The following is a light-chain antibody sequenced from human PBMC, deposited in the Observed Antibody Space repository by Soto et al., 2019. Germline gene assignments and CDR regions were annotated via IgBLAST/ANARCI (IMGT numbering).Light chain of an antibody. J-gene: IGKJ4*01. CDR2: AAS. CDR3: QQYHKWPPFT. CDR1: QRISGTY. Sequence: EIVLTQSPGTLSLSPGERATLSCRASQRISGTYLAWYQQKPGQAPSLLIYAASSRAAGIPDRFSGSGSGTDFTLTISRLEPEDFAVYYCQQYHKWPPFTFGGGTKVEIK. V-gene: IGKV3-20*01.